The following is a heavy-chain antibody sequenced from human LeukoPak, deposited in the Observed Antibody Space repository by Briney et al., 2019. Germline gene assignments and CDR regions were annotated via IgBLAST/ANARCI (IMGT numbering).Heavy chain of an antibody. CDR3: ARDPRGYCSSTSCYAGFGAFDI. Sequence: SETLSLSCTVSGGSISSYYWSWIRQPPGKGLEWIGYIYYSGSTNYNPSLKSRVTISVDTSKYQFSLKLSSVTAADTAVYYCARDPRGYCSSTSCYAGFGAFDIWGQGTMVTVSS. CDR2: IYYSGST. V-gene: IGHV4-59*01. CDR1: GGSISSYY. D-gene: IGHD2-2*01. J-gene: IGHJ3*02.